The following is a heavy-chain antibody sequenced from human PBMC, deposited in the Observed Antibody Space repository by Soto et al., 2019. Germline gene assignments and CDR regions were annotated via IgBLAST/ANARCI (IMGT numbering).Heavy chain of an antibody. Sequence: QVQLQQWGAGLLKPSETLSLTCAVYGGSFSGYYWSWIRQPPGKGLEWIGEINHSGSTNYNPSLKSRVTTSVDTSKNQFSLKLSSVTAADTAVYYCAREISGSRTFQHWGQGTLVTVSS. CDR3: AREISGSRTFQH. V-gene: IGHV4-34*01. D-gene: IGHD1-26*01. J-gene: IGHJ1*01. CDR1: GGSFSGYY. CDR2: INHSGST.